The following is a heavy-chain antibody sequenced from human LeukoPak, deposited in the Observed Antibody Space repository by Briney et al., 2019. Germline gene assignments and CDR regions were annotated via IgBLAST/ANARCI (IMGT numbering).Heavy chain of an antibody. D-gene: IGHD3-16*01. CDR2: ISGSGGST. J-gene: IGHJ4*02. CDR3: AKGDYEYFDY. Sequence: GGSLRLSCAASVFTFSSYAMSLVRQAPGKGLERVSAISGSGGSTYYADSVKGRFTISRDNSKNTLYLQMNSLRAEDTAVYYCAKGDYEYFDYWGQGTLVTVSS. CDR1: VFTFSSYA. V-gene: IGHV3-23*01.